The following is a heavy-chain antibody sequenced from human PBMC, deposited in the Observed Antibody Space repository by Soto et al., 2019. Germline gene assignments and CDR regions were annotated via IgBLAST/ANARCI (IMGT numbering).Heavy chain of an antibody. CDR2: INSDGSSI. Sequence: PGGSLRLSCAASGFTLSSYWMHWVRQAPGKGLVWVSRINSDGSSISYADSVKGRFTISRDNAKNTLYLQMDSLRAEDTAVYYCVRVWNYFGYWGQGTLVTVSS. D-gene: IGHD1-1*01. CDR3: VRVWNYFGY. CDR1: GFTLSSYW. V-gene: IGHV3-74*01. J-gene: IGHJ4*02.